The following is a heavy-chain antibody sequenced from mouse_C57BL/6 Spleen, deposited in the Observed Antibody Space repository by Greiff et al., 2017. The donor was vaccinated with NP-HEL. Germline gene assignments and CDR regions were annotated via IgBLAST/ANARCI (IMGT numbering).Heavy chain of an antibody. CDR3: ANYYGIPYAMDY. CDR2: IHPNSGST. Sequence: QVQLQQPGAELVKPGASVKLSCKASGYTFTSYWMHWVKQRPGQGLEWIGMIHPNSGSTNYNEKFKSKATLTVDKSSSTAYMQLSSLTSEDSAVYYCANYYGIPYAMDYWGQGTSVTVSS. D-gene: IGHD2-1*01. CDR1: GYTFTSYW. V-gene: IGHV1-64*01. J-gene: IGHJ4*01.